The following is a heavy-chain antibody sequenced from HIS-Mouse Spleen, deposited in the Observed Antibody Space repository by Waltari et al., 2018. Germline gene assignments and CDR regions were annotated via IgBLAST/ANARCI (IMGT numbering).Heavy chain of an antibody. CDR1: GGSISSSSYY. J-gene: IGHJ2*01. CDR2: SYYRRST. V-gene: IGHV4-39*07. Sequence: QLQLQESGPGLVKPSETLSLTCTVSGGSISSSSYYWGWIRQPPGKGLGWIGSSYYRRSTYYNPSLRSRGTISVDTSKNQFSLKLSSVTAADTAVYYCAREIPYSSSWYDWYFDLWGRGTLVTVSS. D-gene: IGHD6-13*01. CDR3: AREIPYSSSWYDWYFDL.